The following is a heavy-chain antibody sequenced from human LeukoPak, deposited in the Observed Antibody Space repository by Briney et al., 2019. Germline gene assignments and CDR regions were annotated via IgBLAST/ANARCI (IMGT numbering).Heavy chain of an antibody. J-gene: IGHJ4*02. CDR3: AREAYLWVGDVAHRPFDF. Sequence: ASVKVSCKASGYTFSTYSFSWVRLAPGQGLQWVGWISPYNGNTNYAQNLQGRVTLTTDTSTITAYMELTNLTSDDTTVYYCAREAYLWVGDVAHRPFDFWGQGTLVTVSS. CDR1: GYTFSTYS. CDR2: ISPYNGNT. D-gene: IGHD3-16*01. V-gene: IGHV1-18*01.